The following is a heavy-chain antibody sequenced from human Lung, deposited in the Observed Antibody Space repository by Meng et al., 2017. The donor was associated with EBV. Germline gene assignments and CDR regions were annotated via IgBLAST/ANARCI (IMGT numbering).Heavy chain of an antibody. J-gene: IGHJ4*02. CDR1: CSSISSGDDY. V-gene: IGHV4-39*07. D-gene: IGHD2-2*01. Sequence: QPLLRQAVPDVDNPDHTLSPVCTGPCSSISSGDDYWGLIRQPTGKGLWWIGKINYSGIPNNNPSLKSRVTIAVDTSKNQFSLSLNSVTAADTAVYYCARGGTSSAPFDYWGQGTLVTVSS. CDR2: INYSGIP. CDR3: ARGGTSSAPFDY.